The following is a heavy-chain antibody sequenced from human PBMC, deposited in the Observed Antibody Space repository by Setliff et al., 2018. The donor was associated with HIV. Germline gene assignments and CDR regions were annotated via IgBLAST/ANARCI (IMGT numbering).Heavy chain of an antibody. CDR2: INHSGST. V-gene: IGHV4-34*01. Sequence: PSETLSLTCAVYGGSFSGYSWGWIRQPPGKGLEWIGEINHSGSTNYNPSPKSRVTISVDTCKRQFSLNLTSVTAADTAVYYCARGPPAEDYYYYMDVWDKGTTVTVSS. J-gene: IGHJ6*03. CDR1: GGSFSGYS. CDR3: ARGPPAEDYYYYMDV.